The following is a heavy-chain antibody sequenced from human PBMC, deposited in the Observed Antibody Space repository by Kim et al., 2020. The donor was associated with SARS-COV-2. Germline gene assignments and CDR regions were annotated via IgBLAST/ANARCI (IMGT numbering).Heavy chain of an antibody. CDR3: ARGSEVINAVAYSRGWF. Sequence: GGSLRLSCTASGFSFSDYEMHWVRQAPGEGLEWISYISMGGFNIHYAASVKGRFTVSRDNAQRSLYLQLESLRAEDTGFYYCARGSEVINAVAYSRGWFWGQGTLVTVSS. CDR2: ISMGGFNI. V-gene: IGHV3-48*03. D-gene: IGHD6-19*01. J-gene: IGHJ4*02. CDR1: GFSFSDYE.